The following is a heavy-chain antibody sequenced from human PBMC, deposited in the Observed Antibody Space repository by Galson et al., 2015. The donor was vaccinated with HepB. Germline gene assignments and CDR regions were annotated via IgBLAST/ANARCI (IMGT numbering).Heavy chain of an antibody. CDR1: GFAVSSNY. Sequence: SLRLSCAASGFAVSSNYMTWVRQAPGKGLEWVSVIYSDGRTYYADSVKGRFTISRDNSKNTLYLQMNSLRAEDTAVYFCARSIVGIAARPSYYYFDYWGQGTLVTVSS. V-gene: IGHV3-66*01. J-gene: IGHJ4*02. CDR2: IYSDGRT. D-gene: IGHD6-6*01. CDR3: ARSIVGIAARPSYYYFDY.